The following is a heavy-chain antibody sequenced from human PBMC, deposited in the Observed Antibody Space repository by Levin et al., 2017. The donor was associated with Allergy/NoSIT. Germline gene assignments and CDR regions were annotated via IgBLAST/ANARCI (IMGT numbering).Heavy chain of an antibody. CDR1: GDSVSSNSAA. J-gene: IGHJ4*02. CDR2: TYYRSKWST. CDR3: SRWNRPLKFFDY. V-gene: IGHV6-1*01. D-gene: IGHD1-1*01. Sequence: SQTLSLTCAISGDSVSSNSAAWNWIRQSPSRGLEWLGRTYYRSKWSTDYAVSVKSRITINPDTSKNQFSLQLNSVTPEDTAVYYCSRWNRPLKFFDYWGQGILVTVSS.